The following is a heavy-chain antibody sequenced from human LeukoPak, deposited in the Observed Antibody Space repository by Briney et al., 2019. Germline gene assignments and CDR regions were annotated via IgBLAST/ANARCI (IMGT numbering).Heavy chain of an antibody. CDR1: GYPFDNFG. D-gene: IGHD4-17*01. J-gene: IGHJ4*02. Sequence: AAVKVSCKASGYPFDNFGLTWVRQAPGQGLEWMGWISAYNGNAHYAQKFRGRLTMTTDTSTTTAYLELRSLKSDDTAVYYCARDRLGGDLTGESLYWGQGTLVTVSS. CDR3: ARDRLGGDLTGESLY. CDR2: ISAYNGNA. V-gene: IGHV1-18*01.